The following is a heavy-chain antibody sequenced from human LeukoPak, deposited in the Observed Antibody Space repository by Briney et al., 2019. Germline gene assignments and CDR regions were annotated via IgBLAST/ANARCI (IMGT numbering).Heavy chain of an antibody. V-gene: IGHV4-39*07. CDR3: ARDAKRFYAANWFDP. J-gene: IGHJ5*02. CDR1: GGSIYSSNSY. CDR2: IFYGGST. D-gene: IGHD2/OR15-2a*01. Sequence: SETLSLTCTVSGGSIYSSNSYWAWIRQPPGKGLEWIGSIFYGGSTFYNPSLKRRVTISVDTSKNQFSLNLTSLTAADTAVYYRARDAKRFYAANWFDPWGQGTLVTVSS.